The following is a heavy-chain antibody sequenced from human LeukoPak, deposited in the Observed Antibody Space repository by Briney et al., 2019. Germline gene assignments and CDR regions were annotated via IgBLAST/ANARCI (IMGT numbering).Heavy chain of an antibody. Sequence: GESLKISCKGSGYSFTSYWIGWVRQMPGKGLEWMGIIYPGESDTRYSPSFQGQVTISADKSISTGYLQWSSLKASDTAMYYCARPAPLGIAVAGIGEFDYWGQGTLVTVSS. CDR2: IYPGESDT. CDR3: ARPAPLGIAVAGIGEFDY. CDR1: GYSFTSYW. J-gene: IGHJ4*02. V-gene: IGHV5-51*01. D-gene: IGHD6-19*01.